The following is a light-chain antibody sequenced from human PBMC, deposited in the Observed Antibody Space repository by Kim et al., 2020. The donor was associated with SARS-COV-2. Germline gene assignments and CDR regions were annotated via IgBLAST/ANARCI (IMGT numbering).Light chain of an antibody. CDR2: RDS. CDR1: KIGRKN. J-gene: IGLJ3*02. Sequence: SYELTQPLSVSVALGQTARITCGGNKIGRKNVHWYQQKPGEDPVLVIYRDSNRPSGIPERFSGSSSGNTATLTISRAQAGDEADYYCQVWDSSTEEFGGGTQLTVL. V-gene: IGLV3-9*01. CDR3: QVWDSSTEE.